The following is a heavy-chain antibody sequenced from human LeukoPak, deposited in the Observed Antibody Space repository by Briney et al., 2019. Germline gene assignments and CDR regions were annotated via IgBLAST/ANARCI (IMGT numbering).Heavy chain of an antibody. D-gene: IGHD3-3*01. CDR3: ARGGSYYDFWSGYFIYYCYYYMDV. CDR1: GYTFTSYD. V-gene: IGHV1-8*01. CDR2: MNPNSGNT. J-gene: IGHJ6*03. Sequence: ASVKVSCKASGYTFTSYDINWVRQATGQGLEWMRWMNPNSGNTGYAQKFQGRVTMTRNASISTAYMELSSLRSEDTAVYYCARGGSYYDFWSGYFIYYCYYYMDVWGKGTTVTVSS.